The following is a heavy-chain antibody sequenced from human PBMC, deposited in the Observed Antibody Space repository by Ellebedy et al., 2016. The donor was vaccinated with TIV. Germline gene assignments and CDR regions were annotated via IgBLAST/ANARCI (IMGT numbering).Heavy chain of an antibody. CDR2: INHSGST. CDR1: GGSISSYY. D-gene: IGHD3-16*01. V-gene: IGHV4-34*01. Sequence: MPSETLSLTCTVSGGSISSYYWSWIRQPPGKGLEWIGEINHSGSTNYNPSLKSRVTISVDTSKNQFSLKLSSVTAADTAVYYCARNAGDVGTRLSWFDPWGQGTLVTVSS. CDR3: ARNAGDVGTRLSWFDP. J-gene: IGHJ5*02.